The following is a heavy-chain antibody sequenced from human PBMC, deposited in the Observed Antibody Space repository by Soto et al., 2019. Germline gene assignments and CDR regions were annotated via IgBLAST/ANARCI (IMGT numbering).Heavy chain of an antibody. CDR2: VYHNGIM. V-gene: IGHV4-38-2*02. CDR1: GYSIRSGHY. J-gene: IGHJ4*01. D-gene: IGHD3-10*01. Sequence: TSETLSLTCSVSGYSIRSGHYWGWVRQAPGKGLEWLGSVYHNGIMFHNPSFQSRVTISVDTSKNQFSLNLRSVTAADTAVYYCAALWFGELAFNYWGHGILVTVSS. CDR3: AALWFGELAFNY.